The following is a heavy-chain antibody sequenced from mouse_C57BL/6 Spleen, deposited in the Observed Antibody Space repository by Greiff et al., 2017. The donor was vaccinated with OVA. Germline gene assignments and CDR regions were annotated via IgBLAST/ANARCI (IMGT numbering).Heavy chain of an antibody. CDR3: ATTTMVTLGSYAKDY. D-gene: IGHD2-2*01. J-gene: IGHJ4*01. CDR2: IWSDGST. Sequence: VKLVESGPGLVAPSQSLSITCTVSGFSLTSYGVHWVRQPPGKGLEWLVVIWSDGSTTYNSALKSRLSISKDNSKSQVFLKMNSLQTDDTAMYCCATTTMVTLGSYAKDYWGQGTSVTVSS. CDR1: GFSLTSYG. V-gene: IGHV2-6*03.